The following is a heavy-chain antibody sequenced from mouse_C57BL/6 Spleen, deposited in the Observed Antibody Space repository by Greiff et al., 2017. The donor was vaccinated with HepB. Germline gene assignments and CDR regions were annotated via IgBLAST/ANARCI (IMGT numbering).Heavy chain of an antibody. CDR1: GFTFSDYG. Sequence: EVKLVESGGGLVKPGGSLKLSCAASGFTFSDYGMHWVRQAPEKGLEWVAYISSGSSTIYYADTVKGRFTISRDNAKNTLFLQMTSLRSEDTAMYYCASIYYGNYGDYWGQGTTLTVSS. CDR3: ASIYYGNYGDY. J-gene: IGHJ2*01. D-gene: IGHD2-1*01. V-gene: IGHV5-17*01. CDR2: ISSGSSTI.